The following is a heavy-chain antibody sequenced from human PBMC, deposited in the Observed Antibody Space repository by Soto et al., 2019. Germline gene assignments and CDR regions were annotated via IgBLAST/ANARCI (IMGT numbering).Heavy chain of an antibody. CDR1: GASIGTYY. D-gene: IGHD3-10*01. CDR2: LYYSGNT. Sequence: QMQLQESGPGVVKPSETLSLTCTVSGASIGTYYWTWIRQAPGKGLEWIGYLYYSGNTNYNPSLKSRVTLSVDTSKNHFYLTLTSPPAADTAVYFCARGGSEGGLDVWGQGTTVAVSS. V-gene: IGHV4-59*01. J-gene: IGHJ6*02. CDR3: ARGGSEGGLDV.